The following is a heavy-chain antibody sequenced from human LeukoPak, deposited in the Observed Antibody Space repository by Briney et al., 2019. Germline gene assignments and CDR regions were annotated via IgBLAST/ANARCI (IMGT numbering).Heavy chain of an antibody. Sequence: GGSLRLSCSASGFTFSSFWMGWVRQAPGKGLEWVASIRWDDERHHVDSVTGRFSVSRDNAKNSLYLQMNSLRTEDTAVYYCATYTNWVAGDVWGQGTSVSVSS. CDR1: GFTFSSFW. D-gene: IGHD1-1*01. CDR2: IRWDDER. J-gene: IGHJ6*02. V-gene: IGHV3-7*01. CDR3: ATYTNWVAGDV.